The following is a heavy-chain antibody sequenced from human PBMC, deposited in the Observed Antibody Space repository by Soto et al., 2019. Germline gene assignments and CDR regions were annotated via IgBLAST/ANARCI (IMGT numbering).Heavy chain of an antibody. CDR3: AADEPVTNYYFDY. D-gene: IGHD4-17*01. Sequence: SVKVYCKASGFTFTSSAVQWVRQARGQRLEWIGWIVVGSGNTNYAQKFQERVTITRDMSTSTAYMELSSLRSEDTAVYCCAADEPVTNYYFDYWGRGTLVTVSS. CDR1: GFTFTSSA. CDR2: IVVGSGNT. J-gene: IGHJ4*02. V-gene: IGHV1-58*01.